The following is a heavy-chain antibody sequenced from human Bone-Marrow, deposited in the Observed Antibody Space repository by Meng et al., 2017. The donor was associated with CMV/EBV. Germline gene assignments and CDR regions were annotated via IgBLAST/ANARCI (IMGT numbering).Heavy chain of an antibody. D-gene: IGHD1/OR15-1a*01. CDR1: GFTFSSYA. J-gene: IGHJ4*02. Sequence: GSLRLSCAASGFTFSSYAMSWVRQAPGKGLEWVSVIYSGGSSTYYADSVKGRFTISRDNSKNTLYLQMNSLRAEDTAVYYCAKSLRGSKQYYFDYWGQGTLVTVSS. V-gene: IGHV3-23*03. CDR2: IYSGGSST. CDR3: AKSLRGSKQYYFDY.